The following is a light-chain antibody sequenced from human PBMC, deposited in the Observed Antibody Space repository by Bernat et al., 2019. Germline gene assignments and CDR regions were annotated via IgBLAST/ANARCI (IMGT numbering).Light chain of an antibody. CDR2: WAS. CDR3: QQYYSTPPYT. V-gene: IGKV4-1*01. Sequence: DIVMTQSPDSLAVSLGERATINCKSSQSVLYSSNNKNYLALYQQKSGQPPKLLIYWASTRESGVPDRFSGSGSGTAFTLTTSSLQAEDVAVYYCQQYYSTPPYTFGQGTKLEIK. J-gene: IGKJ2*01. CDR1: QSVLYSSNNKNY.